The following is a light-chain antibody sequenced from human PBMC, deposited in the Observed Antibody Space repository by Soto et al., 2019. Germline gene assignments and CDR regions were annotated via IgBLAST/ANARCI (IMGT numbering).Light chain of an antibody. CDR1: QSVGTY. Sequence: DIGLTQSPATLSLSPGERTTLSCRANQSVGTYLNWYQQKSGQAPRLLIFDASNRAAGIPARFSGSGSGTDFTLTISSLDPEDFAVYFCQQRRLWLTFGGGTEVE. V-gene: IGKV3-11*01. CDR3: QQRRLWLT. J-gene: IGKJ4*01. CDR2: DAS.